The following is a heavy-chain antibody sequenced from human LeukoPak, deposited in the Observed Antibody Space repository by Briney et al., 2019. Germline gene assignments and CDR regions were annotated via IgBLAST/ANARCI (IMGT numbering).Heavy chain of an antibody. CDR3: AICSGYDYGSGSRLDY. V-gene: IGHV3-21*01. D-gene: IGHD5-12*01. CDR1: GFTFSSYS. CDR2: ISSSSSYI. Sequence: PGGSLRLSCAASGFTFSSYSMNWVRQAPGKGLEWVSSISSSSSYIYYADSVKGRFTISRDNAKNSLYLQMNSLRAEDTAVYYCAICSGYDYGSGSRLDYWGQGTLVTVSS. J-gene: IGHJ4*02.